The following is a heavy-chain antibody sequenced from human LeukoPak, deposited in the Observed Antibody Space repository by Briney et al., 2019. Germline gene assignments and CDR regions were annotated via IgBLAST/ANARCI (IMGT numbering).Heavy chain of an antibody. CDR3: ARGPTYDYVWGSYRSSSYFDY. V-gene: IGHV1-69*06. CDR2: IIPIFGTA. J-gene: IGHJ4*02. Sequence: SVKVSCKASGGTFSSYAISWVRQAPGQGLEWMGGIIPIFGTANYAQKFQGRVTITADKSTSTAYMELSSLRSEDTAVYCCARGPTYDYVWGSYRSSSYFDYWGQGTLVTVSS. D-gene: IGHD3-16*02. CDR1: GGTFSSYA.